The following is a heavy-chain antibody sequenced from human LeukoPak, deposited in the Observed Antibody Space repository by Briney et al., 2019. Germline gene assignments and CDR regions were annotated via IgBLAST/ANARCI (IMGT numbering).Heavy chain of an antibody. V-gene: IGHV3-53*01. D-gene: IGHD2-15*01. J-gene: IGHJ4*02. Sequence: TGGSLRLSCAVAGVAVNSYFMGWVRQAPGKGLEWVSLISSEGFTYYSDSVKGRFTISRDNSKNTLYLQMNSLRAEDTAFYYCARGRGGDWGQGALVTVSS. CDR3: ARGRGGD. CDR1: GVAVNSYF. CDR2: ISSEGFT.